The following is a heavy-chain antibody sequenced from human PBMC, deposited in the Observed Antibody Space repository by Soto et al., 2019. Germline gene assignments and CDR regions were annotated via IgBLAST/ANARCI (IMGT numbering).Heavy chain of an antibody. D-gene: IGHD2-15*01. J-gene: IGHJ4*02. Sequence: VQLVESGGGLVEPGGSLRLSYAASGFTFSDHYMDWVRQAPGKGLEWIGRVRNKANSYTTEYAASVRGRFTVSRDDSKNSLYLQMNSLKTEDTAMYYCVRNLASGGTYYFDYWGQGTLVTVSS. CDR1: GFTFSDHY. V-gene: IGHV3-72*01. CDR2: VRNKANSYTT. CDR3: VRNLASGGTYYFDY.